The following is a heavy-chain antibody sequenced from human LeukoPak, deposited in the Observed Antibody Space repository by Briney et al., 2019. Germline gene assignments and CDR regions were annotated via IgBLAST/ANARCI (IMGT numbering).Heavy chain of an antibody. Sequence: GGSLRLSCAASGFTFGSYHLRWVRQSPGKGLEWLLSISGGGGNTYYADPVKGRFTISRDNSKNTLYLQMNSLRAEDTAIYYCARGLRSSYYMDVWGKGTTVTISS. J-gene: IGHJ6*03. CDR2: ISGGGGNT. CDR3: ARGLRSSYYMDV. CDR1: GFTFGSYH. V-gene: IGHV3-23*01.